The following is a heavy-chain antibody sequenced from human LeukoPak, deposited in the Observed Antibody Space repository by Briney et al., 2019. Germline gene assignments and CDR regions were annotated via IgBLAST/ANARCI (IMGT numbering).Heavy chain of an antibody. J-gene: IGHJ6*02. Sequence: ASVKGSCKASGYTFTSYDINWVRQATGQGLEWMGWMNPISGNTGYAQKFQGRVTMTRNTSISTAYMELSSLRSEDTAVYYCARVKSSSGYFNYYYYYGMDVWGQGTTVTVSS. D-gene: IGHD3-22*01. CDR1: GYTFTSYD. V-gene: IGHV1-8*01. CDR2: MNPISGNT. CDR3: ARVKSSSGYFNYYYYYGMDV.